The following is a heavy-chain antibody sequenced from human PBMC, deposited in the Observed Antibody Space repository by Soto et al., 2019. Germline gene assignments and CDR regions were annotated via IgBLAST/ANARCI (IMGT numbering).Heavy chain of an antibody. CDR2: IYYSGST. CDR1: GGSISSYY. V-gene: IGHV4-59*01. J-gene: IGHJ5*02. CDR3: ARDHIYCSGGSCYSGWFDP. D-gene: IGHD2-15*01. Sequence: QVQLQESGPGLVKPSETLSLTCTVSGGSISSYYWSWIRQPPGKGLEWIGYIYYSGSTNYNPSLKSRVTISVDTSKNQFSLKLSSVTAADTAVYYCARDHIYCSGGSCYSGWFDPWGQGTLVTVSS.